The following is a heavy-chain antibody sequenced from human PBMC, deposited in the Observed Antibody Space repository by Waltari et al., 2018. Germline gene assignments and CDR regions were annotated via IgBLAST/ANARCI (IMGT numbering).Heavy chain of an antibody. CDR3: ARVGISSSWYNWFDP. D-gene: IGHD6-13*01. V-gene: IGHV4-30-4*08. CDR1: GGSISSGDYY. CDR2: IYYSGVS. Sequence: QVQLQESGPGLVKPSQTLSLTCTVSGGSISSGDYYWSWIRQPPGKGLEWIGYIYYSGVSSYNPSLNSRVTISVDTSKNQFSLKLSSVTAADTAVYYCARVGISSSWYNWFDPWGQGTLVTVSS. J-gene: IGHJ5*02.